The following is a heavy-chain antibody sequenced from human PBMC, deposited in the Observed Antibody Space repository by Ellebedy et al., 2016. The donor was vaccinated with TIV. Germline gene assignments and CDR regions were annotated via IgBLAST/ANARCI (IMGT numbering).Heavy chain of an antibody. V-gene: IGHV4-59*01. CDR1: GGSISSYY. Sequence: MPSETLSLTCTVSGGSISSYYWSWIRQPPGKGLEWIGYIYYSGSTNYNPSLKSRVTISVDTSKNRFSLELRSVTAADTAVYYCARADYGDYGAYYHGLDVWGQGTTVTVSS. CDR2: IYYSGST. D-gene: IGHD4-17*01. CDR3: ARADYGDYGAYYHGLDV. J-gene: IGHJ6*02.